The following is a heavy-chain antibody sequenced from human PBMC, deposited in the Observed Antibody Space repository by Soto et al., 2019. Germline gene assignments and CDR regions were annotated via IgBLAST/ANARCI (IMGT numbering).Heavy chain of an antibody. J-gene: IGHJ4*02. CDR3: AREVVPAADHYFDY. V-gene: IGHV4-30-4*01. CDR1: GGSISSGDYY. CDR2: IYYSGST. Sequence: PSETLSLTCTVSGGSISSGDYYWSWIRQPPGKGLEWIGYIYYSGSTYYNPSLKSRVTISVDTSKNQFSLKLSSVTAADTAVYYCAREVVPAADHYFDYWGQGTLVTVSS. D-gene: IGHD2-2*01.